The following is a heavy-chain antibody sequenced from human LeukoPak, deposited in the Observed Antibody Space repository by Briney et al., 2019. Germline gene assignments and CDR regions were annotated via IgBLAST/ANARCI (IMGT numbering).Heavy chain of an antibody. CDR1: GGSISSGGYS. CDR3: ARGGWLQLSFGFDY. CDR2: IYYSGST. J-gene: IGHJ4*02. D-gene: IGHD5-24*01. V-gene: IGHV4-61*08. Sequence: ASETLSLTCAVSGGSISSGGYSWSWIRQPPGKGLEWIGYIYYSGSTNYNPSLKSRVTISVDTSKNQFSLKLSSVTAADTAVYYCARGGWLQLSFGFDYWGQGTLVTVSS.